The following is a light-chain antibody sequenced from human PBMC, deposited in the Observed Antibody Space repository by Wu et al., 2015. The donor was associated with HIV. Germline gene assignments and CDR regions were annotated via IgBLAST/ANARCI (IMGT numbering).Light chain of an antibody. CDR2: ASS. CDR1: QDIGSS. Sequence: AIRITQSPSSLSTSTGDRVTITCRASQDIGSSLAWYQQKPGEAPKLLIYASSSLQTGVPSRFSGSGSGTDFTLTISCLQSADFATYFCQQCYSTPLTFGGGTKVEIK. CDR3: QQCYSTPLT. V-gene: IGKV1-8*01. J-gene: IGKJ4*01.